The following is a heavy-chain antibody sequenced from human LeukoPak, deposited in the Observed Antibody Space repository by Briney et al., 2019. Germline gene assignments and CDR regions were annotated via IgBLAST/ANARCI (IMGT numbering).Heavy chain of an antibody. CDR2: IYYSGST. V-gene: IGHV4-31*03. Sequence: SETLSLTCTVSGASISSGGYYWSWIRQHPGKGLEWIGYIYYSGSTYYNPSLKSRVTISVDTSKNQFSLKLSSVTAADTAVYYCARVTGTTSRWFDPWGQGTLVTVSS. D-gene: IGHD1-1*01. CDR1: GASISSGGYY. CDR3: ARVTGTTSRWFDP. J-gene: IGHJ5*02.